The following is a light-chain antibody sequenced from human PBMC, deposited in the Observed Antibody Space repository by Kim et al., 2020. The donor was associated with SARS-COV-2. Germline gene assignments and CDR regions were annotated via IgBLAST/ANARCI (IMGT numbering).Light chain of an antibody. CDR1: RSYSNYR. CDR3: GADHGSGSNFVRV. CDR2: VGTGGIVG. V-gene: IGLV9-49*01. Sequence: CSLSRSYSNYRVDWYQQRPGKGPRFVMRVGTGGIVGSKGDGIPDRFSVLGSGLNRYLTIKNIQEEDESDYHCGADHGSGSNFVRVFGGGTQLTVL. J-gene: IGLJ2*01.